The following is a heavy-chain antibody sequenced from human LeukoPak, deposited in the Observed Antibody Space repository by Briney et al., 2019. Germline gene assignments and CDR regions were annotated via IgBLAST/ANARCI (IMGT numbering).Heavy chain of an antibody. CDR2: IFHNRNT. D-gene: IGHD3-16*01. CDR1: GGSISSNSHY. Sequence: SETLSLTCTVSGGSISSNSHYWGWIRQPPGTGLEWIANIFHNRNTAYNPSLKRRVTISIDTSQNQLSLRLSSVTAADTAVYYCARVGWGNVAAYPNWLDPWGQGTVVTVSS. V-gene: IGHV4-39*07. CDR3: ARVGWGNVAAYPNWLDP. J-gene: IGHJ5*02.